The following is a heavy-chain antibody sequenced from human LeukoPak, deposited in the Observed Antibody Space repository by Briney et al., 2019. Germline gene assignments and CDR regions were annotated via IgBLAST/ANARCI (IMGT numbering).Heavy chain of an antibody. V-gene: IGHV3-33*06. CDR1: GFTFSSYG. Sequence: GGSLRLSCAASGFTFSSYGMHWVRQAPGKGLEWVAVIWYDGSNKYYADSVKGRFTISRDNSKNTLFLQMNSLRAEDTAVYFCAKRGVVIRVILVGFHKEAYYFDSWGQGALVTVSS. CDR3: AKRGVVIRVILVGFHKEAYYFDS. CDR2: IWYDGSNK. J-gene: IGHJ4*02. D-gene: IGHD3-22*01.